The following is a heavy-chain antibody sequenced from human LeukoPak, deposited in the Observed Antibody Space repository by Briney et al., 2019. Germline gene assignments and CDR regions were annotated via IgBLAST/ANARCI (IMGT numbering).Heavy chain of an antibody. J-gene: IGHJ4*02. Sequence: GGSLRLSCAASGFTFSGYWMHWVRQAPGKGLVWVSRINSDGSSTSYADSVKGRFTISRDNAKNTLYLQMNSLRAEDTAVYYCARGEEYTVTTKFDYWGQGTLVTVSS. CDR1: GFTFSGYW. CDR3: ARGEEYTVTTKFDY. V-gene: IGHV3-74*01. D-gene: IGHD4-17*01. CDR2: INSDGSST.